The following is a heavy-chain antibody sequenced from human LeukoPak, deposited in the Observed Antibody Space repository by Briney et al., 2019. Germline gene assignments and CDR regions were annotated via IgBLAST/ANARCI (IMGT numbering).Heavy chain of an antibody. D-gene: IGHD6-13*01. CDR3: ARGTSNSSSWYWDYYYYYMDV. CDR2: INHSGST. J-gene: IGHJ6*03. V-gene: IGHV4-34*01. CDR1: GGSFSGYY. Sequence: SETQSLTCAVYGGSFSGYYWSWIRQPPGKGLEWIGEINHSGSTNYNPSLKSRVTLSVDTSKNQFSLKLSSVTAADTAVYYCARGTSNSSSWYWDYYYYYMDVWGKGTTVTVSS.